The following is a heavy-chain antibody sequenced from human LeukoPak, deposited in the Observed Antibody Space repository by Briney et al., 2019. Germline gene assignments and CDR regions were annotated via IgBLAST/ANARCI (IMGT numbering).Heavy chain of an antibody. J-gene: IGHJ4*02. CDR1: GFSFISYG. V-gene: IGHV3-30*18. Sequence: GGSLRLSCAASGFSFISYGMHWVRQAPGKGLEWVGVISDDGRSKDYADSVKGRFTISRDNSKDTLYLQMNSLRDEDTAVYYCAKDHAGDYGYWGQGTLVTVSS. D-gene: IGHD4-17*01. CDR3: AKDHAGDYGY. CDR2: ISDDGRSK.